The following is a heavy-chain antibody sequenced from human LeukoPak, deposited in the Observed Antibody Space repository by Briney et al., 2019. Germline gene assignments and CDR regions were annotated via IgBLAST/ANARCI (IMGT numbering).Heavy chain of an antibody. CDR3: ARDSGTTGEVKFDP. V-gene: IGHV4-59*12. CDR1: GGSISSYY. CDR2: IYYSGST. J-gene: IGHJ5*02. D-gene: IGHD3-10*01. Sequence: PSETLSLTCTVSGGSISSYYWSWIRQPPGKGLEWIGYIYYSGSTNYNPSLKSRVTISVATSKNQFSLKLMSVTAADTAVYYCARDSGTTGEVKFDPWGQGTLVTVSS.